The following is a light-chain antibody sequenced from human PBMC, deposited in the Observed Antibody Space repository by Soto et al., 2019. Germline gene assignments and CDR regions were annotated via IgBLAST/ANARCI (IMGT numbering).Light chain of an antibody. J-gene: IGKJ5*01. CDR3: MQVSHWPPIT. Sequence: DVVVTQSPLSLPVTLGQAASISCRSSQSLVHRDGNTYLSWFRQRPGQSPRRLIYKVSNREAGVPDRFSGSGSGTDFTLKISRVEAEDVGLYYCMQVSHWPPITFGQGTRLEIK. V-gene: IGKV2-30*02. CDR1: QSLVHRDGNTY. CDR2: KVS.